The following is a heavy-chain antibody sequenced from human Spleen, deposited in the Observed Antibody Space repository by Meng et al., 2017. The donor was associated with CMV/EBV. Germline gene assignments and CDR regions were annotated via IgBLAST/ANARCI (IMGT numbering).Heavy chain of an antibody. CDR3: ARLASILDGGWFDP. CDR2: IYYSGNT. D-gene: IGHD2-21*01. Sequence: SGRSINSNNYYWGWIRQPPGRGLEWIASIYYSGNTYYNPSLKSRVTISVDASKNQFSLKLSSVTATDTAVYYCARLASILDGGWFDPWGQGTLVTVSS. CDR1: GRSINSNNYY. J-gene: IGHJ5*02. V-gene: IGHV4-39*01.